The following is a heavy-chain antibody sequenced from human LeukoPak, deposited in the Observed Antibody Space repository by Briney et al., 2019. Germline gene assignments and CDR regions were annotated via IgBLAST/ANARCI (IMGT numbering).Heavy chain of an antibody. CDR1: GYSISSGYY. J-gene: IGHJ4*02. D-gene: IGHD5-18*01. Sequence: SETLSLTCAVSGYSISSGYYWGWIRQPPGKGLEWIGSIYHSGSTYYNPSLKRRVTISVDTSKNQFSLKLSSVTAADTAVYYCASRGYSYGLDYWGQGTLVTVSS. CDR2: IYHSGST. V-gene: IGHV4-38-2*01. CDR3: ASRGYSYGLDY.